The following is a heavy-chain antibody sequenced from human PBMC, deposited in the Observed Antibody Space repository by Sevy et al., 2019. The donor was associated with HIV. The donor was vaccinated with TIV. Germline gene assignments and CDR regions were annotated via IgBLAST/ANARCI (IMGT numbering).Heavy chain of an antibody. Sequence: GGSLRLSCAASGFTFSSYAMHWVRQAPGKGLEWVAVISYDGSNKYYADSVKGRFIISRDNSKNTLYLQMNSMRPEDTAVYYCARESDILTGYPRSFDYWGQGTLVTVSS. CDR1: GFTFSSYA. V-gene: IGHV3-30-3*01. D-gene: IGHD3-9*01. CDR3: ARESDILTGYPRSFDY. J-gene: IGHJ4*02. CDR2: ISYDGSNK.